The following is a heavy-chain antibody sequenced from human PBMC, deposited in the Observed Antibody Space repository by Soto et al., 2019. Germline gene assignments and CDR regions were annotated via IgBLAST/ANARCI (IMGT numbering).Heavy chain of an antibody. Sequence: SETLSLTCTVFGGSISSYYWSWIRQPPGKGLEWIGYIYYSGSTNYNPSLKSRVTISVDTSKNQFSLKLSSVTAADTAVYYCAIRRGYCISTSCFNWFDPWGQGTLVTVSS. J-gene: IGHJ5*02. V-gene: IGHV4-59*01. CDR1: GGSISSYY. D-gene: IGHD2-2*01. CDR2: IYYSGST. CDR3: AIRRGYCISTSCFNWFDP.